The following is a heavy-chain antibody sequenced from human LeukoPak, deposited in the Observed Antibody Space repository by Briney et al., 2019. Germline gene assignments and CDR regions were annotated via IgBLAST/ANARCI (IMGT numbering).Heavy chain of an antibody. J-gene: IGHJ3*01. CDR3: VSEILKFNGAKAFDV. Sequence: GGSLRLSCAASGFTFSSHTMSWVRQAPGKGLEWVSDISSTSRTIYYADPAKGRFTISRDNAKNSLYLQMNSLRVEDTAVYYCVSEILKFNGAKAFDVWGQGTMVTVSS. D-gene: IGHD5-24*01. CDR1: GFTFSSHT. CDR2: ISSTSRTI. V-gene: IGHV3-48*01.